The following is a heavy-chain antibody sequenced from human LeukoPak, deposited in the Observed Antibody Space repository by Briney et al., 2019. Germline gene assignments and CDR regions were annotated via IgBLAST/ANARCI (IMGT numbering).Heavy chain of an antibody. CDR1: GYSFTTYW. CDR3: ARHFRSNGDYGPPDY. J-gene: IGHJ4*02. V-gene: IGHV5-51*01. CDR2: IFPGDSET. D-gene: IGHD4-17*01. Sequence: GESLKISCKGSGYSFTTYWIGWVRQMPGKGLEWMGIIFPGDSETRYSPSFQGQVTISADKSISTAYLQWSSLKASDTAMYYCARHFRSNGDYGPPDYWGQGTLVTVSS.